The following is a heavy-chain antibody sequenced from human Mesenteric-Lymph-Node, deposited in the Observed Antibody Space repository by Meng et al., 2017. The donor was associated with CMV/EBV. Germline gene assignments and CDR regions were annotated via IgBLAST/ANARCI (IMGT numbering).Heavy chain of an antibody. CDR1: VGSFSGYY. CDR3: ARGSSYDILTGYFDY. Sequence: QVQLHQWGAGLLKPSGTLSVTCAVYVGSFSGYYWNWIRQSPEKGLEWIGEINHSGSTTYNPSFTSRIIISVDTSTNQISLNMSSVTAADTAVYYCARGSSYDILTGYFDYWGQGALVTVSS. V-gene: IGHV4-34*01. D-gene: IGHD3-9*01. J-gene: IGHJ4*02. CDR2: INHSGST.